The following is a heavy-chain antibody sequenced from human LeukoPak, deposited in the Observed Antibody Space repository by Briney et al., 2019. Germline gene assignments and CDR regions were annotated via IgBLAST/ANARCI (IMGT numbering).Heavy chain of an antibody. CDR3: ARAVGSSWYRGWFDP. V-gene: IGHV4-59*01. Sequence: SETLSLTCTVSGGSISSYYWSWIRQPPGKGLEWIGYIYYSGSTNYNPSLKSRVTISVDTSKNQFSLKLSSVTAADTAVYYCARAVGSSWYRGWFDPWGQGTLVTVSS. CDR2: IYYSGST. J-gene: IGHJ5*02. D-gene: IGHD6-13*01. CDR1: GGSISSYY.